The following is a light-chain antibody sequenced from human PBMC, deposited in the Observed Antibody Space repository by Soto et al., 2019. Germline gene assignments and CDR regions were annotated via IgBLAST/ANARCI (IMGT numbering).Light chain of an antibody. CDR1: QSVLYSSNNKNY. V-gene: IGKV4-1*01. J-gene: IGKJ1*01. CDR3: QQYYTTPPT. CDR2: WAS. Sequence: DIVMTQSPDSLAVSLGERATINCKSGQSVLYSSNNKNYLAWYQQRPGQPPNLLIYWASTRESGVPDRFSGSGSGTDFTLTITSLQAEDVAVYYCQQYYTTPPTFGQGTKVEIK.